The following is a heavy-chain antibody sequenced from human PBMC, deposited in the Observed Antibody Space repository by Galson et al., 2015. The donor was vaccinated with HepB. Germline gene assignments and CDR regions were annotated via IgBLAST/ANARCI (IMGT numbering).Heavy chain of an antibody. V-gene: IGHV3-7*04. D-gene: IGHD4-17*01. CDR3: ARAPYGDPYYFDY. J-gene: IGHJ4*02. Sequence: DSVKCRSTISRDNANSSLYLHIDSLGAEDTAIYYCARAPYGDPYYFDYWGQGTLVTVSS.